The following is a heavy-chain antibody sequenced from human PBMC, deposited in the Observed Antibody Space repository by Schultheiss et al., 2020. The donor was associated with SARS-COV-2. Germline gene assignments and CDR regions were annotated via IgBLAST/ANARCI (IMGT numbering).Heavy chain of an antibody. D-gene: IGHD3-10*01. Sequence: SLKISCAASGFTFDDYAMHWVRQAPGKGLEWVSGISWNSGSIGYADSVKGRFTISRDNSKNTLYLQMNSLRAEDTAVYYCARPIWFGDPSGGMDVWGQGTTVTVSS. J-gene: IGHJ6*02. V-gene: IGHV3-9*01. CDR2: ISWNSGSI. CDR3: ARPIWFGDPSGGMDV. CDR1: GFTFDDYA.